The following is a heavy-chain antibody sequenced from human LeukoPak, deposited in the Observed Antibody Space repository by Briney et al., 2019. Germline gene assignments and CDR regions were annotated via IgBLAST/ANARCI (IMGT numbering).Heavy chain of an antibody. V-gene: IGHV4-59*01. D-gene: IGHD6-13*01. CDR3: ARLGYTSSWSVFDY. CDR2: IYYSGSA. CDR1: GGSISSYY. J-gene: IGHJ4*02. Sequence: PSETLSLTCTVSGGSISSYYWSWIRQPPAKGLEWIGYIYYSGSAIYNPSLKSRVTISVDTSKSQFSLNLSSVTAADTAVYYCARLGYTSSWSVFDYWGQGTLVTVSS.